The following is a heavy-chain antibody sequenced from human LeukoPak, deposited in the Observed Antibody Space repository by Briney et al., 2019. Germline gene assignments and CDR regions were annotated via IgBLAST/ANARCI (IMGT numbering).Heavy chain of an antibody. Sequence: GGSLRLSCAASGFTFSSYAMSWVRQAPGKGLEWVSAISGSGGSTYYADSVKGRFTISRDNSKNTLYLQMNSLRAEDTAVYYCANQGRGYCSSTSCFRWGQGTLVTVSS. CDR1: GFTFSSYA. V-gene: IGHV3-23*01. CDR2: ISGSGGST. CDR3: ANQGRGYCSSTSCFR. D-gene: IGHD2-2*01. J-gene: IGHJ4*02.